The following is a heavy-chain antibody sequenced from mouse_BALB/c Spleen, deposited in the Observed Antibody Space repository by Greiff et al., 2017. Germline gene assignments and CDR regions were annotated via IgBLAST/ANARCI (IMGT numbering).Heavy chain of an antibody. Sequence: EVKLVESGGGLVKPGGSLKLSCAASGFTFSSYAMSWVRQSPEKRLEWVAEISSGGSYTYYPDTVTGRFTISRDNAKNTLYLEMSSLRSEDTAMYYCARDQGYPYAMDYWGQGTSVTVSS. D-gene: IGHD2-2*01. V-gene: IGHV5-9-4*01. CDR1: GFTFSSYA. CDR3: ARDQGYPYAMDY. J-gene: IGHJ4*01. CDR2: ISSGGSYT.